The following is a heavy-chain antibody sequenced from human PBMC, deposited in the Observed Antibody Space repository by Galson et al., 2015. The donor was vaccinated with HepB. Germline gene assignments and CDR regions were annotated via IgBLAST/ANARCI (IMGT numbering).Heavy chain of an antibody. Sequence: SLRLSCAASGSTFSNSNFNWVRQAPGKGLEWVSSISSDGTFKYYADSVRGRFSISRDNARNSLYLQMSSLRAEDTAVYYCGHCGGSHCSNFDYWGQGTLVTVSS. CDR3: GHCGGSHCSNFDY. J-gene: IGHJ4*02. D-gene: IGHD2-21*01. CDR1: GSTFSNSN. CDR2: ISSDGTFK. V-gene: IGHV3-21*01.